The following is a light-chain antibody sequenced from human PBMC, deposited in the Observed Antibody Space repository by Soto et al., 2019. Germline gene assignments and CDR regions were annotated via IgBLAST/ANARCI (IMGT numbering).Light chain of an antibody. V-gene: IGKV1-39*01. CDR2: AAS. CDR1: QSISSY. J-gene: IGKJ1*01. Sequence: DIQMTQSPSSLSASVGDRVTITCRASQSISSYLNWYQQKPGKAPNLLIYAASSLQSGVPSRFNGSGSGTDFTLTISSLQPEDFATYYCQQSYSTPRTFGQGTKVEI. CDR3: QQSYSTPRT.